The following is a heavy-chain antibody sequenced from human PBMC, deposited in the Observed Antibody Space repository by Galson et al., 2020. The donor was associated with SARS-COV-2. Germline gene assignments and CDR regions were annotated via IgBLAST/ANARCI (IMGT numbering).Heavy chain of an antibody. CDR1: GGSFSGYY. CDR3: ARFLPAAVSPKYYFDY. J-gene: IGHJ4*02. V-gene: IGHV4-34*01. D-gene: IGHD6-13*01. CDR2: INHSGST. Sequence: SETLSLTCAVYGGSFSGYYWSWIRQPPGKGLEWIGEINHSGSTNYNPSLKSRVTISVDTSKNQFSLKLSSVTAADTAVYYCARFLPAAVSPKYYFDYWGQGTLVTVSS.